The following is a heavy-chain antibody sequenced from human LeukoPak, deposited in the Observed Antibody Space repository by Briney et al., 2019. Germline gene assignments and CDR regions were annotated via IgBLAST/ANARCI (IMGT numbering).Heavy chain of an antibody. D-gene: IGHD6-13*01. V-gene: IGHV3-7*01. J-gene: IGHJ3*02. Sequence: GGSLRLSCAASGFTFSSYWMSWVRQAPGKGLEWVANIKQDGSEKYYVDSVKGRFTISRDNAKNSLYLQMNSLRAEDTAVYYCARVRGSSWYEGGAFDIWGQGTMVTVSS. CDR2: IKQDGSEK. CDR3: ARVRGSSWYEGGAFDI. CDR1: GFTFSSYW.